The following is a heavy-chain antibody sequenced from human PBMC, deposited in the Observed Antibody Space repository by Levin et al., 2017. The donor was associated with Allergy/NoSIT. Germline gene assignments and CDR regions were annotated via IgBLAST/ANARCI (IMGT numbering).Heavy chain of an antibody. V-gene: IGHV4-59*01. D-gene: IGHD1-26*01. CDR3: ARDIPGGSFGL. Sequence: RPSETLSLTCTVSGGSISSYCWNWIRQPPGKGLEWLGYICYSGSTNYNPSLKSRVTISVDTSKNQFSLKLTSVTAADTAVYYWARDIPGGSFGLWGRGTLVTVSS. J-gene: IGHJ2*01. CDR1: GGSISSYC. CDR2: ICYSGST.